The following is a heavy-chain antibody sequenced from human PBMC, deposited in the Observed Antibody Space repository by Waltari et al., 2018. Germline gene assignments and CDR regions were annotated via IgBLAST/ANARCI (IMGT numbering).Heavy chain of an antibody. CDR2: ISAYDGNT. J-gene: IGHJ4*02. V-gene: IGHV1-18*01. CDR1: GYTFTSYG. Sequence: QVHLVQSGAEIKKPGASVKVSCKASGYTFTSYGISWVRRAPGQGLEWMGWISAYDGNTNYAQKVQGRVTMTTDTSTTTAYMELRSLTSDDTAMYYCARGDDILTGYYKGLDYWGQGTLVTVSS. D-gene: IGHD3-9*01. CDR3: ARGDDILTGYYKGLDY.